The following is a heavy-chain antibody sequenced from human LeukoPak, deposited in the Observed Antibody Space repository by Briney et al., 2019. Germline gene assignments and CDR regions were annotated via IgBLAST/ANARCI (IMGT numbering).Heavy chain of an antibody. CDR2: IYHSGST. V-gene: IGHV4-38-2*02. CDR3: ARRVEDCSSTSCYSHYMDV. CDR1: GYSINSGYY. J-gene: IGHJ6*03. D-gene: IGHD2-2*01. Sequence: SETLSLTCTVSGYSINSGYYWGWIRPPPGKGLEWIGSIYHSGSTYYNPSLKSRVTISVDTSKNQFSLKLSSVTAADTAVYYCARRVEDCSSTSCYSHYMDVWGKGTTVTVSS.